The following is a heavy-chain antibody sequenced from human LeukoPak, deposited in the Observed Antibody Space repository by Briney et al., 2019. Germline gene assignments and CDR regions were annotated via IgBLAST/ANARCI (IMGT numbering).Heavy chain of an antibody. Sequence: PAGSLRLSCAASGFTFSSYAMSWVRQAPGKGLEWVSAISGSGGSTYYADSVKGRFTISRDNSKNTLYLQMNSLRAVDTAVYYCAKDWTAIQLSPFDYWGQGTPVTVSS. J-gene: IGHJ4*02. CDR1: GFTFSSYA. D-gene: IGHD5-18*01. V-gene: IGHV3-23*01. CDR3: AKDWTAIQLSPFDY. CDR2: ISGSGGST.